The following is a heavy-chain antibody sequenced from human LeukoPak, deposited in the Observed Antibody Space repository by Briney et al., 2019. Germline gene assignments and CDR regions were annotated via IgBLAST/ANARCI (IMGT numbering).Heavy chain of an antibody. D-gene: IGHD5-24*01. Sequence: SETLSPTCSVSGGSISSYYWSWIRQPPGKGLEWIGFIYYTGSTTYNPSLKTRLIISVDTSKKQFSLKLSSVTAADTAVYYCARHVLYGSNLVGAFDIWGQGTMVTVSS. J-gene: IGHJ3*02. CDR2: IYYTGST. CDR1: GGSISSYY. V-gene: IGHV4-59*08. CDR3: ARHVLYGSNLVGAFDI.